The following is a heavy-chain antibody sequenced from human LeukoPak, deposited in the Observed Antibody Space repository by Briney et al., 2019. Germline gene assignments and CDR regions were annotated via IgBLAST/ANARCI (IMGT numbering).Heavy chain of an antibody. Sequence: SETLSLTCTVSGYSISSGYYWGWIRQPPGKGLEWIGSIYHSGSTYYNPSLKSRVTISVDTSKNQFSLKLSSVTAADTAVYYCARGRGMVRGVIRVHRAYYFDYWGQGTLVTVSS. CDR3: ARGRGMVRGVIRVHRAYYFDY. CDR1: GYSISSGYY. V-gene: IGHV4-38-2*02. CDR2: IYHSGST. J-gene: IGHJ4*02. D-gene: IGHD3-10*01.